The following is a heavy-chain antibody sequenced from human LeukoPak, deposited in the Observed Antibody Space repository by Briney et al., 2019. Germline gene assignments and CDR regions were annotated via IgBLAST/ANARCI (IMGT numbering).Heavy chain of an antibody. CDR1: GFTFSRYG. CDR3: ASTGCSSGWYSDY. D-gene: IGHD6-19*01. J-gene: IGHJ4*02. CDR2: ISYDGSNK. V-gene: IGHV3-30*03. Sequence: QAGGSLRLTCAASGFTFSRYGFHWVRQAPGKGLEWVAVISYDGSNKYYADSVKGRFTISRDNSKNTLYLQMNSLRAEDTAVYYCASTGCSSGWYSDYWGQGTLVTVSS.